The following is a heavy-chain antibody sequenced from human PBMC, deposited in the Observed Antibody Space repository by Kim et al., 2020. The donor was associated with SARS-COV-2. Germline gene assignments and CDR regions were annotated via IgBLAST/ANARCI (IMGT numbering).Heavy chain of an antibody. Sequence: GGSLRLSCAASGFTFSSYGMHWVRQAPGKGLEWVAVISYDGSNKYYADSVKGRFTISRDNSKNTLYLQMNSLRAEDTAVYYCARDQVDVVVTFYYFDYWGQGTLVTVSS. CDR1: GFTFSSYG. J-gene: IGHJ4*02. V-gene: IGHV3-33*05. CDR3: ARDQVDVVVTFYYFDY. CDR2: ISYDGSNK. D-gene: IGHD3-22*01.